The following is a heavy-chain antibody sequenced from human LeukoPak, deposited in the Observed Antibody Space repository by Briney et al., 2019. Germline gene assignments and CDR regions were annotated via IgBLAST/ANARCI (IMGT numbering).Heavy chain of an antibody. CDR1: GFDFRTYW. Sequence: GGSLRLSCAASGFDFRTYWMHWVRQAPGKGLMWVSRINSDVSNVIYADSVKGRFTISRDNSKNTLYLQMNTLTVEDTAVYHCAGGVSSRRLDYWGRGTLVTVSS. J-gene: IGHJ4*02. D-gene: IGHD3-10*01. V-gene: IGHV3-74*01. CDR3: AGGVSSRRLDY. CDR2: INSDVSNV.